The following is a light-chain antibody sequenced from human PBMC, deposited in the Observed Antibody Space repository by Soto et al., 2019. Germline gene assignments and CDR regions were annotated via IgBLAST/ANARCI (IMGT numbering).Light chain of an antibody. CDR2: EVN. J-gene: IGLJ2*01. V-gene: IGLV2-8*01. CDR1: SSDVGGYNY. CDR3: SSYAGRDNWI. Sequence: QSVLTQPPSASGSPGQSVTISCTGTSSDVGGYNYVSWYQQYSGKAPKLILYEVNRRPSGVPDRFSGSKSGNTASLTVSGLQPEDEAHYHCSSYAGRDNWIFGGGTKLTV.